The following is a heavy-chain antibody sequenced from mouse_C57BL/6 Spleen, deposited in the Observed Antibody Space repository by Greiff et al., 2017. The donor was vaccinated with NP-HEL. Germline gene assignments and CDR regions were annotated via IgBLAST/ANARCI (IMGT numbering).Heavy chain of an antibody. CDR2: INPNYGTT. CDR3: AIEGFYYGSSPYWYFDV. CDR1: GYSFTDYN. J-gene: IGHJ1*03. D-gene: IGHD1-1*01. Sequence: EVKLQESGPELVKPGASVKISCKASGYSFTDYNMNWVKQSNGKSLEWIGVINPNYGTTSYNQKFKGKATLTVDQSSSTAYMQLNSLTSEDSAVYYCAIEGFYYGSSPYWYFDVWGTGTTVTVSS. V-gene: IGHV1-39*01.